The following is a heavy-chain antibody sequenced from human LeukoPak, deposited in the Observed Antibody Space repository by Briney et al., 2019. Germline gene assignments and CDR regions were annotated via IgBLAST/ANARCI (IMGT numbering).Heavy chain of an antibody. V-gene: IGHV3-11*03. CDR1: GFTFSDSY. CDR3: ARSGGALDY. J-gene: IGHJ4*02. Sequence: GGSLRLSCAPSGFTFSDSYMSWIRHAPGKGLECVSYISSSSTYTNYADSVKGGFTISRDNAKNSLYLQMNSLRADDTAVYYCARSGGALDYWGQGTLVTVSS. CDR2: ISSSSTYT. D-gene: IGHD3-16*01.